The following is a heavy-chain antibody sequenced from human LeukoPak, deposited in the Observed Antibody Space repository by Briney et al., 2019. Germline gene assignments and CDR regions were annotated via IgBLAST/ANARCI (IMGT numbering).Heavy chain of an antibody. V-gene: IGHV1-18*01. CDR3: ARAVRGYSYGHAFDI. D-gene: IGHD5-18*01. CDR2: ISTYNADT. Sequence: ASVKVSCKASGYTFTSYGISWVRQAPGQGLEWMGWISTYNADTDYAQKFQGRVTMTTETSTSTAYMELRSLRSDDTAVYYCARAVRGYSYGHAFDIWGQGTMVTVSS. J-gene: IGHJ3*02. CDR1: GYTFTSYG.